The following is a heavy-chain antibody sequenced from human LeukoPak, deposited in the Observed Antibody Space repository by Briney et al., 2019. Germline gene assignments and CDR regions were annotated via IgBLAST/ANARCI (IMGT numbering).Heavy chain of an antibody. Sequence: QTGGSLRLSCAASGFILSDHYMDWVRQAPGKGLEWVSTMSGSGMTPKYADSVKGRFTISRDNSNNTLYLQMNSLRAEDTAVYYCAEDSTPYSGNTFYFDYWGQGTLVTVSP. J-gene: IGHJ4*02. V-gene: IGHV3-23*01. CDR3: AEDSTPYSGNTFYFDY. CDR2: MSGSGMTP. D-gene: IGHD1-7*01. CDR1: GFILSDHY.